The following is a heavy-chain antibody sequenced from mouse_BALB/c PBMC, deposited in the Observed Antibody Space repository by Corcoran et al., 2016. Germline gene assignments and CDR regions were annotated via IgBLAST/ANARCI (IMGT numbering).Heavy chain of an antibody. J-gene: IGHJ1*01. CDR2: INTYTGEP. D-gene: IGHD1-1*01. Sequence: QIKLVQSGPELKKPGVTVKISCKASGYTFTNYGMNWVKQAPGKGLKWMGWINTYTGEPTYADDFKGRFAFSLETSASTAYLQINNLKNEDTATYFCARFELYYGSSYWYFDVWGAGTTVTVSS. CDR3: ARFELYYGSSYWYFDV. CDR1: GYTFTNYG. V-gene: IGHV9-3-1*01.